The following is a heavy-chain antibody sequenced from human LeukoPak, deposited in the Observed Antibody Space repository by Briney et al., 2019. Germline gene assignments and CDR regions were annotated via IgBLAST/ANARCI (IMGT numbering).Heavy chain of an antibody. Sequence: GESLKISCRVSGGGFDNDWIGRVRHMAGEGPQWVAIIHPRCSATHYSPSFQGRVSISADKAITPAYLEWNSLRPSDTAMYYCARQASGYPYWFDPWGQGTLVIVSS. V-gene: IGHV5-51*01. D-gene: IGHD3-22*01. CDR1: GGGFDNDW. CDR2: IHPRCSAT. J-gene: IGHJ5*02. CDR3: ARQASGYPYWFDP.